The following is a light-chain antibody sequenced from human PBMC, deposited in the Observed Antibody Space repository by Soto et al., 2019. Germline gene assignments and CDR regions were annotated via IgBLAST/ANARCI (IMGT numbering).Light chain of an antibody. CDR3: GTWDSSLSVWV. J-gene: IGLJ3*02. Sequence: QSVLTQPPSVSAAPGQKVTISCSGSTSNTGSNYISWYQQLPGTAPKLLIYENNKRPSGIPDRFSGSKSGTSATLGITGLXTXXEADYYCGTWDSSLSVWVFGGGTKLTVL. CDR1: TSNTGSNY. CDR2: ENN. V-gene: IGLV1-51*02.